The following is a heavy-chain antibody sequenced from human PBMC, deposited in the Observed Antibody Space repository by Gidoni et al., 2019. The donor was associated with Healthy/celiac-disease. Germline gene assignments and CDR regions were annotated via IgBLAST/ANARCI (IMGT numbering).Heavy chain of an antibody. CDR3: ARGGHTFSGSYYPDY. J-gene: IGHJ4*02. Sequence: EVQLVESGGGLVQPGGPRRLSWAASGFTFSSYSMNLVRQAPGKGLEWVSYISISSSTIYYADSVKGRFTISRDNAKNSLYLQMNSLRAEDTAVYYCARGGHTFSGSYYPDYWGQGTLVTVSS. D-gene: IGHD1-26*01. CDR1: GFTFSSYS. CDR2: ISISSSTI. V-gene: IGHV3-48*01.